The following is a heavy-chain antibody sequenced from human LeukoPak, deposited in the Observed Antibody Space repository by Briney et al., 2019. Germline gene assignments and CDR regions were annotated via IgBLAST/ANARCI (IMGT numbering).Heavy chain of an antibody. V-gene: IGHV1-2*02. J-gene: IGHJ5*02. CDR2: INPNSGGT. CDR3: AREVSGSYYTNWFDP. Sequence: EASVKVSCKASGYTFTGYYMHWVRQAPGQGLEWMGWINPNSGGTNYAQKFQGRVTMTRDTSISTAYMELSRLRSDDTAVYYCAREVSGSYYTNWFDPWGQGTLVTVSS. D-gene: IGHD3-10*01. CDR1: GYTFTGYY.